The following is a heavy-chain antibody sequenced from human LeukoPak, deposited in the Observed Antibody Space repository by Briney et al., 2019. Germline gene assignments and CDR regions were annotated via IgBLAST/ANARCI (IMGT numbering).Heavy chain of an antibody. D-gene: IGHD4-23*01. CDR2: IYYSGTT. Sequence: SETLSLTCIVSGVSISGYYWSWVRRPPGKGLEWIGYIYYSGTTNYNPSLQSRLTISVDTSENQFSLKLTSVTAADTAVYYCARLGRVATVGGYYYHSMDVWGQGTTVTVSS. V-gene: IGHV4-59*08. CDR3: ARLGRVATVGGYYYHSMDV. J-gene: IGHJ6*02. CDR1: GVSISGYY.